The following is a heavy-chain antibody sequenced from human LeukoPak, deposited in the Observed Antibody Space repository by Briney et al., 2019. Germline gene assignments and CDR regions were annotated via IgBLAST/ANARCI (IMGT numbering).Heavy chain of an antibody. CDR3: ARVFLEWDYYFDY. CDR2: IYYSGST. CDR1: GGSISSYY. D-gene: IGHD3-3*01. V-gene: IGHV4-59*01. J-gene: IGHJ4*02. Sequence: PSETLSLTCTVSGGSISSYYWSWLRQPPGKGLEWLGYIYYSGSTNYNPSLKSRVTISVDTSKNQCSLKLSSVTAADTAVYYCARVFLEWDYYFDYWGQGTLVTVSS.